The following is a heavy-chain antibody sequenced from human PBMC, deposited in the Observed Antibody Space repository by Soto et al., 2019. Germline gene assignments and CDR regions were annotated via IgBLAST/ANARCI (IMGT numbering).Heavy chain of an antibody. CDR2: ISGSGGST. CDR1: GFTFSSYA. V-gene: IGHV3-23*01. CDR3: AKDDYRGSAPYYYYHYGMDV. J-gene: IGHJ6*02. Sequence: GGSLRLSCAASGFTFSSYAVSWVRQAPGKGLEWVSAISGSGGSTYYADSVKGRFTISRDNSKNTLYLQMNSLRAEDTAVYYCAKDDYRGSAPYYYYHYGMDVWGQGTTVTVSS. D-gene: IGHD1-26*01.